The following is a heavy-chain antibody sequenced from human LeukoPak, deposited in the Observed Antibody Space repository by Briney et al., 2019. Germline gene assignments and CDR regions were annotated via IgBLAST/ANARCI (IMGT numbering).Heavy chain of an antibody. V-gene: IGHV3-7*03. CDR3: ARASGSSTIPTKY. J-gene: IGHJ4*02. Sequence: GGSLRLSCAASGFTFSNYWMSWVRQAPGKGLEWVANIKQDGSEKYYVDSVKGRFTISRENAKNSLLLQMNSLRAEDTAVYYCARASGSSTIPTKYWGQGTLVTVSS. D-gene: IGHD3-9*01. CDR1: GFTFSNYW. CDR2: IKQDGSEK.